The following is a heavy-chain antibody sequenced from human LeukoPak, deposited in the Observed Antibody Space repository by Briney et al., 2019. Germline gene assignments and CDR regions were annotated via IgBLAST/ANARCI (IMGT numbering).Heavy chain of an antibody. CDR2: FDPEDGET. J-gene: IGHJ4*02. CDR3: ATEGYCTNGVCDTFGY. Sequence: GSVKVSCKVSGYTLTELSMHWVRQAPGKGLEWMGGFDPEDGETIYAQKFQGRVTMTEDTSTDTAYMELSSLRSEDTAVYYCATEGYCTNGVCDTFGYWGQGTLATVPS. CDR1: GYTLTELS. D-gene: IGHD2-8*01. V-gene: IGHV1-24*01.